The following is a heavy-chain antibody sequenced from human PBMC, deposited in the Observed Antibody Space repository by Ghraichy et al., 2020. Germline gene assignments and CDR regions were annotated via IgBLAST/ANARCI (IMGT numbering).Heavy chain of an antibody. Sequence: SETLSLTCTVSGGSISSGGYYWSWIRQHPGKGLEWIGYIYFSGSTYYNPSLKSRPTISVDTSKNQFSLKLSSVTAADTAVYYCARLCPLDYGDPGWFDPWGQGTLVTVSS. CDR3: ARLCPLDYGDPGWFDP. V-gene: IGHV4-31*02. D-gene: IGHD4-17*01. CDR2: IYFSGST. J-gene: IGHJ5*02. CDR1: GGSISSGGYY.